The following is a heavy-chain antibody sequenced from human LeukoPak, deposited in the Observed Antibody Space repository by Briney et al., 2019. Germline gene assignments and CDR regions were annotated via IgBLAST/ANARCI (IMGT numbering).Heavy chain of an antibody. CDR1: GYTFTSYA. V-gene: IGHV7-4-1*02. CDR2: INTNTGNP. J-gene: IGHJ4*02. CDR3: ARDGCTNGVCYTQGPDY. D-gene: IGHD2-8*01. Sequence: ASVKVSCKASGYTFTSYAMNWVRQAPGQGLEWMGWINTNTGNPTYAQGFTGRFVFSLDTSVSTAYLQISSLKAEDTAVYYCARDGCTNGVCYTQGPDYWGQGTLVTVSS.